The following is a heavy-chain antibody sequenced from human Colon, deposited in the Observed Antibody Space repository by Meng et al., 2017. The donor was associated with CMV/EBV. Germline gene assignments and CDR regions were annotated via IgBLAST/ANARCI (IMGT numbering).Heavy chain of an antibody. J-gene: IGHJ5*02. CDR1: GGSITNYH. Sequence: SETLSLTCTVSGGSITNYHWAWFRQSPGKGLEWSGYVFHSGSTKYSPSLKSRVTISVDTSKNQFSLNLNSVTPADTAVYYCARRSVSGPPGSFFDPWGQGTLVTVSS. V-gene: IGHV4-59*01. CDR3: ARRSVSGPPGSFFDP. D-gene: IGHD3-10*01. CDR2: VFHSGST.